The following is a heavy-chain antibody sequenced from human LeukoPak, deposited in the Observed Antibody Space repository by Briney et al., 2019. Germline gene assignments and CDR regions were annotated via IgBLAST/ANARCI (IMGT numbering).Heavy chain of an antibody. CDR1: GGSISSYY. V-gene: IGHV4-59*01. CDR2: IYYSGST. D-gene: IGHD6-13*01. J-gene: IGHJ4*02. Sequence: SETLSLTCTVSGGSISSYYWSWIRQPPGKGLEYVGYIYYSGSTYYNPSLKSRVTISVDTSKNQFSLKLSSVTAADTAVYYCAREGVAAAGTPTFDYWGQGTLVTVSS. CDR3: AREGVAAAGTPTFDY.